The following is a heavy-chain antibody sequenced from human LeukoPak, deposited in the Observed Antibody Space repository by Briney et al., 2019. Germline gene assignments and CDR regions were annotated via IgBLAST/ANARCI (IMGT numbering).Heavy chain of an antibody. CDR1: GFTFSSYW. CDR3: AKPPGSSGWYDGSHWFDP. J-gene: IGHJ5*02. Sequence: GGSLRLSCAASGFTFSSYWMSWVRQAPGKGLEWVANIKQDGSEKYYVDSVKGRFTISRDNSKNTLYLQMNSLRAEDTAVYYCAKPPGSSGWYDGSHWFDPWGQGTLVTVSS. CDR2: IKQDGSEK. D-gene: IGHD6-19*01. V-gene: IGHV3-7*03.